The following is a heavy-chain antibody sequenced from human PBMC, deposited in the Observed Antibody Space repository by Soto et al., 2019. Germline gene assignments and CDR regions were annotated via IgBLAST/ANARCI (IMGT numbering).Heavy chain of an antibody. J-gene: IGHJ6*02. CDR1: GGSISSGDYY. CDR2: IYYSGST. V-gene: IGHV4-30-4*01. Sequence: LSLTCTVSGGSISSGDYYWSWIRQPPGKGLEWIGYIYYSGSTYYNPSLKSRVTISVDTSKNQFSLKLSSVTAADTAVYYCARVLRTPRYYYYGMDVWGQGTTVTVSS. D-gene: IGHD5-12*01. CDR3: ARVLRTPRYYYYGMDV.